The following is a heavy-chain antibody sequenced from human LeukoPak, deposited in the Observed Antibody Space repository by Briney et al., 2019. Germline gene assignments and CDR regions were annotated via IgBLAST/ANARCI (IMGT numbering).Heavy chain of an antibody. J-gene: IGHJ6*03. D-gene: IGHD6-13*01. Sequence: PSETLSLTCAVYGGSFSGYYWSWIRQPPGKGLEWIGEINHSGSTNYNPSLKSRVTISVDTSKNQFSLKLSSVTAADTAVYYCARGYSSSWSQYYYYYMDVWGKGTTVTVSS. CDR3: ARGYSSSWSQYYYYYMDV. CDR2: INHSGST. CDR1: GGSFSGYY. V-gene: IGHV4-34*01.